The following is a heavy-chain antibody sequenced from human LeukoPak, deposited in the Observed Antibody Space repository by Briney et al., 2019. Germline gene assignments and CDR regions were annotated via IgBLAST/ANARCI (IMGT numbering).Heavy chain of an antibody. D-gene: IGHD2-2*01. Sequence: SETLSLTCAVYGGSFSGYYWSWIRQPPGKGLEWIGEINHSGSTNYNPSLKSRVTISVDTSKNQFSLKLSSVTAADTAVYYCARGYCSSTSCYLSAFDIWGQGTMVTVSS. CDR1: GGSFSGYY. CDR3: ARGYCSSTSCYLSAFDI. CDR2: INHSGST. V-gene: IGHV4-34*01. J-gene: IGHJ3*02.